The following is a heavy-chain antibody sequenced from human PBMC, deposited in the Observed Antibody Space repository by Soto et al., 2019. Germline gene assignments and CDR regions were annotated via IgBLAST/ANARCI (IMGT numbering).Heavy chain of an antibody. V-gene: IGHV1-69*06. J-gene: IGHJ4*03. CDR2: SVPNVGTV. CDR1: GGTLSSFINYP. D-gene: IGHD3-3*01. CDR3: ARRDTSGFLRYFDN. Sequence: GASVKVSCKASGGTLSSFINYPINWVRQAPGQGLEWRGGSVPNVGTVNYAQKFQGRVTVTADKSTGTAYMELSSLRSEDTALYYCARRDTSGFLRYFDNWGQGTLVTVSS.